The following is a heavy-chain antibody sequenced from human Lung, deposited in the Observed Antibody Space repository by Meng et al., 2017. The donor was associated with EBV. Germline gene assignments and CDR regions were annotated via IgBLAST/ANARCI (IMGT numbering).Heavy chain of an antibody. V-gene: IGHV4-4*02. Sequence: LQDSGPGLVKPSGTLSLTCAASGDSITRTSWCRLVRQPPGKGLELIGEIFHSGSTNCNPSLKSRDTISVDTSKNQLSLKLTSVTAADTAVYYCARSRGYGYGWGYFDYWGQGTLVTVSS. CDR3: ARSRGYGYGWGYFDY. J-gene: IGHJ4*02. CDR2: IFHSGST. CDR1: GDSITRTSW. D-gene: IGHD5-18*01.